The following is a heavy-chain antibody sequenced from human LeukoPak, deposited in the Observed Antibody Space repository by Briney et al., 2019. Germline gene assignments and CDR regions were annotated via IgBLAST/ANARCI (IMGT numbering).Heavy chain of an antibody. CDR3: ASLSLSYSSGWYWIDY. CDR1: GLTLGGYY. D-gene: IGHD6-19*01. J-gene: IGHJ4*02. Sequence: GGSLRLSCAASGLTLGGYYMDWVRQAPGKGLEWVSVIFRDGTTYYADSVKGRFAISRDNSKNTLSLEMNSLRAEDTAIYYCASLSLSYSSGWYWIDYWGQGTLVTVST. CDR2: IFRDGTT. V-gene: IGHV3-53*01.